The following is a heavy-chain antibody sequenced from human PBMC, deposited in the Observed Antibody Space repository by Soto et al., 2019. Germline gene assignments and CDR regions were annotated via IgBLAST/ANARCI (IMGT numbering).Heavy chain of an antibody. V-gene: IGHV4-30-4*01. Sequence: SETLSLTCTVSGGSISSGDYYWSWIRQPPGKGLEWIGYIYYSGSTHYNPSLKSRVTISVDTSKNQFSLKLSSVTAADTAVYYCARGGGYEGYYYYGMDVWGQGTTVTVSS. J-gene: IGHJ6*02. CDR2: IYYSGST. CDR1: GGSISSGDYY. CDR3: ARGGGYEGYYYYGMDV. D-gene: IGHD5-12*01.